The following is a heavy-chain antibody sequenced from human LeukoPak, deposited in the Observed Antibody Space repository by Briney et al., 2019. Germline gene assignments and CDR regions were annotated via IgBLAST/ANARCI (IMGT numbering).Heavy chain of an antibody. D-gene: IGHD6-19*01. J-gene: IGHJ4*02. CDR1: GDSMSSYY. CDR2: ISSSGST. CDR3: ARLQPAGTLDY. V-gene: IGHV4-59*08. Sequence: SEPLSLTCTVSGDSMSSYYWSWIRQPPGKGLEWIGYISSSGSTNYNPSLKSRVTILVDTSKNQFSLKLTSVTAADTAVYYCARLQPAGTLDYWGKGALVTASS.